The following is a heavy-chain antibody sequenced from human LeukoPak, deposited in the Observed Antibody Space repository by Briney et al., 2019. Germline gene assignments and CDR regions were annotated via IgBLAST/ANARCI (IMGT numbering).Heavy chain of an antibody. Sequence: PGGSLRLSCAASGFTFGSYWMKWFRQHPGNELVRVANIKQDGSEKYYVASVKGRFTISRDNAKNSLYLQMNGLRAEDTAVYYCARRMTTVTAYFDYWGQGTLVTVSS. CDR2: IKQDGSEK. V-gene: IGHV3-7*01. J-gene: IGHJ4*02. CDR1: GFTFGSYW. D-gene: IGHD4-11*01. CDR3: ARRMTTVTAYFDY.